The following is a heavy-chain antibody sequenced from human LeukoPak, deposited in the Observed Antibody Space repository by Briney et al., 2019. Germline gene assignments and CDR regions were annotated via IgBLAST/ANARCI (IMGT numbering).Heavy chain of an antibody. Sequence: GGSLRLSCAASGFTFSSYSMNWVRQAPGKGLEWVSYISSSSSTIYYADSVKGRFTISRDNAKNSLYLQMNSLRAEDTAVYYCARDPSTTYYDILTGFDPWGQGTLVTVSS. J-gene: IGHJ5*02. CDR1: GFTFSSYS. V-gene: IGHV3-48*01. CDR2: ISSSSSTI. CDR3: ARDPSTTYYDILTGFDP. D-gene: IGHD3-9*01.